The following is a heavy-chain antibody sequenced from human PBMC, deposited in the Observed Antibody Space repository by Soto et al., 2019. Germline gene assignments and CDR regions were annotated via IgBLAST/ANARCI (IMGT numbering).Heavy chain of an antibody. Sequence: SVKVSCKASGFTFTSSAVQWVRQARGQRLEWIGWIVVGSGNTNYAQKFQERVTITRDMSTSTAYKELSSLRSEDTAVYYCAAPSGGYSYGFDIWDQGTMVTVSS. CDR1: GFTFTSSA. V-gene: IGHV1-58*01. D-gene: IGHD5-18*01. CDR3: AAPSGGYSYGFDI. CDR2: IVVGSGNT. J-gene: IGHJ3*02.